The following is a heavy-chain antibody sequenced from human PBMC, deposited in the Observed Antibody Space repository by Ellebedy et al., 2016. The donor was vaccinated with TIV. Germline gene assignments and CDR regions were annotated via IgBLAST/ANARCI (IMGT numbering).Heavy chain of an antibody. J-gene: IGHJ4*02. CDR1: GYSFTSYW. CDR2: IYPGDSDT. D-gene: IGHD1-1*01. V-gene: IGHV5-51*01. CDR3: ARPSDWNDGYFHY. Sequence: KVSCKGSGYSFTSYWIGWVRQMPGKGLEWMGIIYPGDSDTRYSPSFQGQVTISADKSISPAYLQWNSLKASDTAMFYCARPSDWNDGYFHYWGQGTLVTVSS.